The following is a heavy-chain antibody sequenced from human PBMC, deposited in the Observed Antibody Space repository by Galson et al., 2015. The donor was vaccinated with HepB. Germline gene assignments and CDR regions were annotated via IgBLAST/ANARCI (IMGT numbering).Heavy chain of an antibody. V-gene: IGHV3-66*02. D-gene: IGHD1-26*01. Sequence: SLRLSCAASGFTVRTNSMSWVRQALGKGLEWVSVFYSGGSPYYADSVKGRFTISRVDSKNTLYLHMNSLRPDDTAVYYCATERSTSGSYYFDNWGQGTLVTVSS. CDR1: GFTVRTNS. CDR3: ATERSTSGSYYFDN. CDR2: FYSGGSP. J-gene: IGHJ4*02.